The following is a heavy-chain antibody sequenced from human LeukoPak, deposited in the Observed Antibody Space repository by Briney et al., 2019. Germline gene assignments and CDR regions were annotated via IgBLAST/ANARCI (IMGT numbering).Heavy chain of an antibody. V-gene: IGHV4-30-4*08. CDR3: ASYCSSTSCYTGAFDI. D-gene: IGHD2-2*02. CDR2: IYYSGST. Sequence: SETLSLTCTVSGGSISSGDYYWSWIRQPPGKGLEWIGYIYYSGSTYYNPSLKSRVTISVDTSKNQFSLKLSSVTAADTAVYYCASYCSSTSCYTGAFDIWGQGTMVTVSS. J-gene: IGHJ3*02. CDR1: GGSISSGDYY.